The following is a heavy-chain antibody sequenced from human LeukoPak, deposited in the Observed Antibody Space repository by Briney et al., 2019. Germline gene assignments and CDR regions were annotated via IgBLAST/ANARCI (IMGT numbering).Heavy chain of an antibody. CDR2: MSWNSGSI. Sequence: GRSLSLFCAASGFTFDDYAMHWVRQARGEGLEGVSGMSWNSGSIGYADSVKGRFTISRDNAKHSLYLQMHSLSAEDTALYYCAKYRSLWELLNYFDHWGQGTLVTVSS. D-gene: IGHD1-26*01. CDR1: GFTFDDYA. CDR3: AKYRSLWELLNYFDH. V-gene: IGHV3-9*01. J-gene: IGHJ4*02.